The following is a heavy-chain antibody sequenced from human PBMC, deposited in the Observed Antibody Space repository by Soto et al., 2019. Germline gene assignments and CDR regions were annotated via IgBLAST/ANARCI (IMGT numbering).Heavy chain of an antibody. V-gene: IGHV4-59*08. CDR1: GGSISGYY. CDR2: IHYSGST. J-gene: IGHJ4*02. D-gene: IGHD3-22*01. CDR3: ARLGGFYQAFDS. Sequence: SETLSLTCTVSGGSISGYYWSWIRQSPGKGLEWIGYIHYSGSTNYNPSLKSRVAISVDRSKNQFSLKLTSVTAADTAVYYCARLGGFYQAFDSWGQGTLVTVS.